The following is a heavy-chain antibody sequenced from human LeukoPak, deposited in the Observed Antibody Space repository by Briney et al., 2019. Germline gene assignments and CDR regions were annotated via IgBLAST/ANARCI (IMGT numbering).Heavy chain of an antibody. Sequence: GASVKVSCKASGYTFTSYGISWVRQAPGQGLEWMGWISAYNGNTNYAQKLQGRVTMTTDTSTSTAYMELRSLRSDDTAVYYCARELRPIVYCSSTSCYDAFDIWGQGTMVTVSS. CDR1: GYTFTSYG. V-gene: IGHV1-18*01. CDR3: ARELRPIVYCSSTSCYDAFDI. J-gene: IGHJ3*02. D-gene: IGHD2-2*01. CDR2: ISAYNGNT.